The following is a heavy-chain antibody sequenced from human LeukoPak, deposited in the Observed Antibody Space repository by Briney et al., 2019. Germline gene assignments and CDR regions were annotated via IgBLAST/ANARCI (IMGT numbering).Heavy chain of an antibody. CDR2: IYHSGST. Sequence: SQTLSLTCAVSGGSISSGGYSWSWIRQPPGKGLEWIGYIYHSGSTYYNPSLKSRVTISVDRSKNQFSLKLSSVTAADTAVYYCATGGYSGNPLDYWGQGTLVTVSS. CDR1: GGSISSGGYS. J-gene: IGHJ4*02. D-gene: IGHD1-26*01. CDR3: ATGGYSGNPLDY. V-gene: IGHV4-30-2*01.